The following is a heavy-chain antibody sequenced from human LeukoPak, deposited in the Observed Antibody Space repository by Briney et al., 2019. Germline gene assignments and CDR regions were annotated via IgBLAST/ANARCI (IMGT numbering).Heavy chain of an antibody. CDR1: GYTFTGYY. V-gene: IGHV1-2*02. CDR3: AREGDIVVVPAAYYDSSGYYFDY. CDR2: INPNSGGT. Sequence: GASVKVSCKASGYTFTGYYMHWVRQAPGQGLEWMGWINPNSGGTNYAQKFQGRVTMTRDTSISTAYMELSRLRSDDTAVYYCAREGDIVVVPAAYYDSSGYYFDYWGQGTLVTVSS. D-gene: IGHD2-2*01. J-gene: IGHJ4*02.